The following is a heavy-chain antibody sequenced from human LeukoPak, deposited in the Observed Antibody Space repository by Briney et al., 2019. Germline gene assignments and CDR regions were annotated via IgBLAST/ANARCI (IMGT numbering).Heavy chain of an antibody. CDR3: ATFPGYGGNSLAF. Sequence: GASVKVSCKASGDTFTGYYMHWVRQAPGQGLEWMGRINPNSGDANYAQKFQGRVTITRDTSISTAYMELSSLRSDDTAVYYCATFPGYGGNSLAFWGQGALVTVSS. CDR1: GDTFTGYY. CDR2: INPNSGDA. D-gene: IGHD4-23*01. J-gene: IGHJ4*02. V-gene: IGHV1-2*06.